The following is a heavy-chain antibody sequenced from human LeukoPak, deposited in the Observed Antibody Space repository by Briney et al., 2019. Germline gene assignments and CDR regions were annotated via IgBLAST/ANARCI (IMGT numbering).Heavy chain of an antibody. CDR1: GFTFSSYA. D-gene: IGHD6-19*01. CDR2: ISGSGGST. CDR3: AKDWGGAVAGKYFDY. J-gene: IGHJ4*02. Sequence: PGGSLRLSCAASGFTFSSYAMSWVRQAPGKGLEWVSAISGSGGSTYYADSVKGRFTISRDNSKNTLYLQMNSLRAEDTAVYYCAKDWGGAVAGKYFDYWGQGTLVTVSS. V-gene: IGHV3-23*01.